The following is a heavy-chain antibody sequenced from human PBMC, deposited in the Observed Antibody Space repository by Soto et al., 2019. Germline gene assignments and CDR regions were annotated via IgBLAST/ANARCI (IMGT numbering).Heavy chain of an antibody. D-gene: IGHD5-18*01. J-gene: IGHJ4*02. CDR1: GFTFSSYS. Sequence: EVQLVESGGGLVKPGGSLRLSCAASGFTFSSYSMNWVRQAPGKGLEWVSSISSSSSYIYYADSVKGRFTISRDNAKNSLYLQMNSLRAEDTAVYYCARDPVDTAMNFQFDYWGQGTLVTVSS. V-gene: IGHV3-21*01. CDR2: ISSSSSYI. CDR3: ARDPVDTAMNFQFDY.